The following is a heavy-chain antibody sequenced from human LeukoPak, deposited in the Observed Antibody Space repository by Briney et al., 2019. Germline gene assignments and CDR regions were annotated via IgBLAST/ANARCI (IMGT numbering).Heavy chain of an antibody. J-gene: IGHJ4*02. CDR2: IIPIFGTA. CDR1: GFTFSSYA. Sequence: GRSLRLSCAASGFTFSSYAISWVRQAPGQGLEWMGGIIPIFGTANYAQKFQGRVTITADESTSTAYMELSSLRSEDTAVYYCARDAGGSGYSYFDYWGQGTLVTVSS. CDR3: ARDAGGSGYSYFDY. V-gene: IGHV1-69*01. D-gene: IGHD3-22*01.